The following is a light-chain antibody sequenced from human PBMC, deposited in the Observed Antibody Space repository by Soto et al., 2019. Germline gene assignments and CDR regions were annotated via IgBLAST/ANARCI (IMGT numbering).Light chain of an antibody. J-gene: IGLJ2*01. Sequence: QSALTQPASVSGSPGQSITISCTGTSSDVGGYNYVSWYQQHPGKAPKLMIYDVSNRPSGVSNRFSGSKSGNTASLTISGLQAEDEADYNCSSYTSSSSGVFVGGTKVTVL. CDR3: SSYTSSSSGV. CDR1: SSDVGGYNY. CDR2: DVS. V-gene: IGLV2-14*01.